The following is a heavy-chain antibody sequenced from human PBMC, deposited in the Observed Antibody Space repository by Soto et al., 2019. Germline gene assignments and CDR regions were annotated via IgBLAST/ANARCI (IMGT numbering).Heavy chain of an antibody. Sequence: GGSLRLSCAASGFTFSSYGMHWVRQAPGKGLEWVAVIWYDGSNKYYADSVKGRFTISRDNSKNTLYLQMNSLRAEDTAVYYCARDRSGGSWSYGMDVWGQGTTVTVSS. D-gene: IGHD2-15*01. J-gene: IGHJ6*02. CDR1: GFTFSSYG. CDR3: ARDRSGGSWSYGMDV. CDR2: IWYDGSNK. V-gene: IGHV3-33*01.